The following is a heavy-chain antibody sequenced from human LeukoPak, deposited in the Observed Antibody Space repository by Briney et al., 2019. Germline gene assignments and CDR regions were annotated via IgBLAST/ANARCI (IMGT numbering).Heavy chain of an antibody. CDR2: ISAYNGNT. J-gene: IGHJ3*02. Sequence: ASVKVSCKASGYTFTSYSINWVQQAPGQGLEWMAWISAYNGNTNYAQKFHGRVTLTRDTSTSTAYMELRSLRSDDTAVYFCARGMSGYTEDPFDIWGQGTVVTVSS. CDR1: GYTFTSYS. V-gene: IGHV1-18*01. CDR3: ARGMSGYTEDPFDI. D-gene: IGHD2-2*02.